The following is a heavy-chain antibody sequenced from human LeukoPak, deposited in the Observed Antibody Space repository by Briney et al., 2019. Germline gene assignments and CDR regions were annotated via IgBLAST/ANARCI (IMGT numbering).Heavy chain of an antibody. CDR2: INHSGRT. V-gene: IGHV4-34*01. Sequence: PSETLSLTCAVYGGSFSGYYWSWIRQPPGKGLEWIGEINHSGRTIYNPSPKGRITISGATSKNQFSLRLSSVTAADTAVYYCAHSTGSGAPTDGPADFWGQGTLVTVSS. CDR3: AHSTGSGAPTDGPADF. CDR1: GGSFSGYY. D-gene: IGHD3-10*01. J-gene: IGHJ4*02.